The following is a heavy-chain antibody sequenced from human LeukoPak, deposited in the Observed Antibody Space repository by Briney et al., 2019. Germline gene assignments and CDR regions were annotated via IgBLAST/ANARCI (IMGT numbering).Heavy chain of an antibody. J-gene: IGHJ6*03. Sequence: GGSLRLSCAVSGFTFSDSYMTWLRQAPGKGLESLSYISPSGTDISYADSVKGRFTISRDNAKNSLYLQMNNLRADDTAVYYCAREDSSSCHMDVWGKGTTVTVSS. V-gene: IGHV3-11*01. D-gene: IGHD6-13*01. CDR3: AREDSSSCHMDV. CDR1: GFTFSDSY. CDR2: ISPSGTDI.